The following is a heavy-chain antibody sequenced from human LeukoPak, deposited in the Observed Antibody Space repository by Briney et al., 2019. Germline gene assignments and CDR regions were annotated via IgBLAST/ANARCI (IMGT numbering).Heavy chain of an antibody. V-gene: IGHV1-24*01. Sequence: ASVKVSCKVSGYTLTELSMHWVRQAPGKGLEWMGGFDPEDGETIYAQKFQGRVTMTEDTSTDTAYMELSSLRSEDTAVYYCATALAYYYDSSGYYYRYWGQGTLVTVSS. D-gene: IGHD3-22*01. CDR2: FDPEDGET. CDR3: ATALAYYYDSSGYYYRY. J-gene: IGHJ4*02. CDR1: GYTLTELS.